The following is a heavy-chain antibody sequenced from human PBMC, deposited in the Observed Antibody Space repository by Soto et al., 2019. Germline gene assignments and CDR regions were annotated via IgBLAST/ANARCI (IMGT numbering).Heavy chain of an antibody. CDR2: IYWDDDQ. CDR3: VHSLLYSGSPCSIVY. J-gene: IGHJ4*02. D-gene: IGHD1-26*01. CDR1: GFSLSTSGVG. V-gene: IGHV2-5*02. Sequence: SGPTLVNPTQTLTLTCTISGFSLSTSGVGVGWIRQPPGKALEWLALIYWDDDQRYSPSLKNRLTITKDTSKNQVVLTMTSMEPVDTGTYFCVHSLLYSGSPCSIVYCGQGTQVTLSS.